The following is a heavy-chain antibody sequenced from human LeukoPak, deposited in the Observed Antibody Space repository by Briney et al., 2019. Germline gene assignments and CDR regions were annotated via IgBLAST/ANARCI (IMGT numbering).Heavy chain of an antibody. CDR1: GFTFISYA. D-gene: IGHD2-2*01. J-gene: IGHJ4*02. Sequence: PGRSLRLSCAASGFTFISYAMHGVRQAPGKGLEWVAVISYDGSNKYYADSVKGRFTISRDNSKNTLYLQMNSLRAEDTAVYYCARGGVVPAAPDYWGQGTLVTVSS. V-gene: IGHV3-30*04. CDR2: ISYDGSNK. CDR3: ARGGVVPAAPDY.